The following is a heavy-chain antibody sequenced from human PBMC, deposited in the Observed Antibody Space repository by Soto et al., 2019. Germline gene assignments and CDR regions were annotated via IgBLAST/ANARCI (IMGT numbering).Heavy chain of an antibody. V-gene: IGHV3-23*01. CDR2: IDGSGGTT. CDR1: GFPFSSTD. Sequence: GGSLRLSCAASGFPFSSTDMTWVRQAPGKGLEWVSTIDGSGGTTYYADSVKGRFTISRDNSIDTVFLQMNSLRADDTALYFCAKNSGWFNTWGQGALVTVSS. D-gene: IGHD3-10*01. J-gene: IGHJ5*02. CDR3: AKNSGWFNT.